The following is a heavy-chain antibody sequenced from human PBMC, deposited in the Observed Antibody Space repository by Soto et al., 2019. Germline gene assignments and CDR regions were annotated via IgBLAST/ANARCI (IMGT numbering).Heavy chain of an antibody. D-gene: IGHD3-22*01. CDR1: GYTFTSYG. V-gene: IGHV1-18*01. CDR3: ARTRFTMIVDLGGTHGDY. J-gene: IGHJ4*02. Sequence: QVQLVQSGAEVKKPGASVKVSCKASGYTFTSYGISWVRQAPGQGLEWMGWISAYNGNTNYAQKLQGRVTMTTDTSTSTAYMELRSMRSDDTAVYYCARTRFTMIVDLGGTHGDYWGQGTLVTVSS. CDR2: ISAYNGNT.